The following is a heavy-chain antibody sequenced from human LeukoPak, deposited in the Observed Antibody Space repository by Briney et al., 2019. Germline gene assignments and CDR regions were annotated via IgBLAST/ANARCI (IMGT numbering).Heavy chain of an antibody. CDR3: ARVWSYDWSYYFDY. Sequence: SETLSLTCTVSGGSISSGGYYWSWIRQHPGKGLEWIGYIYYSGSTYYNPSLKSRVTISVDTSKNQFSLKLSSVTAADTAVYYCARVWSYDWSYYFDYWGQGTLVTVSS. CDR1: GGSISSGGYY. D-gene: IGHD5-12*01. CDR2: IYYSGST. V-gene: IGHV4-31*03. J-gene: IGHJ4*02.